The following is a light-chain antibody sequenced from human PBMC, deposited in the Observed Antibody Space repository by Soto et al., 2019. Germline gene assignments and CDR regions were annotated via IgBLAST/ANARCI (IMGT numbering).Light chain of an antibody. CDR1: QNIYNIY. Sequence: ESVLTQSPGTLSLSPGERATLSCRATQNIYNIYLAWYQQRRGQAPRLLIYGASSRDTGITDRFSGSGSGTDFTLTISRLEPEDFGVYYCQHFGNDALAFGGGTKVEIK. V-gene: IGKV3-20*01. J-gene: IGKJ4*01. CDR3: QHFGNDALA. CDR2: GAS.